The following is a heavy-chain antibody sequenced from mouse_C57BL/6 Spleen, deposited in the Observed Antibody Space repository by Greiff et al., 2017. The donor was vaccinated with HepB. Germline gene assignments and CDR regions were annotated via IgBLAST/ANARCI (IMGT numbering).Heavy chain of an antibody. CDR2: IRLKSDNYAT. CDR1: GFTFSNYW. J-gene: IGHJ3*01. D-gene: IGHD1-1*01. V-gene: IGHV6-3*01. CDR3: TVDYYGSSFAY. Sequence: VKLVESGGGLVQPGGSMKLSCVASGFTFSNYWMNWVRQSPEKGLEWVAQIRLKSDNYATHYAESVKGRFTISRDDSKSSVYLQMNNLRAEDTGIYYCTVDYYGSSFAYWGQGTLVTVSA.